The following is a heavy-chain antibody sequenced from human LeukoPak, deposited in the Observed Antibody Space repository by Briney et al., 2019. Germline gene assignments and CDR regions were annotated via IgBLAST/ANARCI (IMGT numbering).Heavy chain of an antibody. CDR1: GFTFSSYA. CDR3: AKDGSGRQPSTDFDY. J-gene: IGHJ4*02. D-gene: IGHD6-19*01. Sequence: GGSLRLSCAASGFTFSSYAMSWVRQAPGKGLEWVSAISGSGGSTYYADSVKGRFTISRDNYKNTLYLQMNSLRAEDTAVYYCAKDGSGRQPSTDFDYWGQGTLVTVSS. V-gene: IGHV3-23*01. CDR2: ISGSGGST.